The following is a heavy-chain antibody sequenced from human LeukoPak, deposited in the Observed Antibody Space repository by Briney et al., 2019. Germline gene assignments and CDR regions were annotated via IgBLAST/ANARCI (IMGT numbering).Heavy chain of an antibody. D-gene: IGHD2-15*01. CDR3: ARDTGAAKDYYYYGMDV. V-gene: IGHV3-7*03. Sequence: GGSLRPSCAASGFTFSSYWMSWVRQAPGKGLEWVANIKQDGSEKYYVDSVKGRFTISRDNAKNSLYLQMNSLRAEDTAVYYCARDTGAAKDYYYYGMDVWGKGTTVTVSS. CDR2: IKQDGSEK. J-gene: IGHJ6*04. CDR1: GFTFSSYW.